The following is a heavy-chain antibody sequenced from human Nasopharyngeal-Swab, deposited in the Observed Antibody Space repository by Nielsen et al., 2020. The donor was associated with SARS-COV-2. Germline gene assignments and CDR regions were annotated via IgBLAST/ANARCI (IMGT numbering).Heavy chain of an antibody. V-gene: IGHV3-7*01. CDR1: GFTFSSHW. CDR2: IKQDGSEK. CDR3: ARDQYYDSSGYYYYGMDV. Sequence: GESPKIPCAASGFTFSSHWMSWVRQAPGKGLEWVANIKQDGSEKYYVDSVKGRFTISRDNAKNSLYLQMNSLRAEDTAVYYCARDQYYDSSGYYYYGMDVWGQGTTVTVSS. D-gene: IGHD3-22*01. J-gene: IGHJ6*02.